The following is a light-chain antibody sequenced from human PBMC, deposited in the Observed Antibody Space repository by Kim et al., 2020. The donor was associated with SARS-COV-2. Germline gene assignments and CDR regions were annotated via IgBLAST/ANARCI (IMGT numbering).Light chain of an antibody. CDR1: QSVSSY. J-gene: IGKJ1*01. CDR3: QQYGSSPRT. CDR2: GAS. Sequence: EIVLTQSPGTLSLSPGERATLSCRASQSVSSYLAWYQQKPGQAPRLLIYGASRRATGIPDRFSGSGSGTDFTLTISRLEPEDFAVYYWQQYGSSPRTFGQGTKVDIK. V-gene: IGKV3-20*01.